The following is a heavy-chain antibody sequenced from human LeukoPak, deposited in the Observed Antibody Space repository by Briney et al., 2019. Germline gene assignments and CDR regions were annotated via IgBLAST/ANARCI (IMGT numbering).Heavy chain of an antibody. D-gene: IGHD3-22*01. CDR1: GFTFSSYA. V-gene: IGHV3-23*01. CDR3: AKCHYYDSSGYFNVEQTFDY. CDR2: ISGSGGST. J-gene: IGHJ4*02. Sequence: GGSLRLSCAASGFTFSSYAMSWVRQAPGKGLEWVSAISGSGGSTYYADSVKGRFTISRDNSKNTLYLQMNSLRAEDTAVYYCAKCHYYDSSGYFNVEQTFDYWGQGTLVTVSS.